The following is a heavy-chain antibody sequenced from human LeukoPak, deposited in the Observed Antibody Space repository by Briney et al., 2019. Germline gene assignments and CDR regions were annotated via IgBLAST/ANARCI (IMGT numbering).Heavy chain of an antibody. Sequence: GGSLRLSCTVSGFTFGDYAMGWFRQAPGKGLEWVSGISWNSGSIGYADSVKGRFTISRDNAKNSLYLQMNSLRAEDTALYYCHTGDSSGYYLRTDAFDIWGQGTMVTVSS. CDR1: GFTFGDYA. J-gene: IGHJ3*02. D-gene: IGHD3-22*01. CDR3: HTGDSSGYYLRTDAFDI. CDR2: ISWNSGSI. V-gene: IGHV3-9*01.